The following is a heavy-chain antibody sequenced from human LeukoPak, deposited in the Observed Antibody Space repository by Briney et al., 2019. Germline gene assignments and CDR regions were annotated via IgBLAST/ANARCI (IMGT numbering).Heavy chain of an antibody. Sequence: LSGRSLRLSCAASGFTFDDYAMHWVRHAPGKGQEGVSGLSCNSGSIVYADSVKGRFTISRDNAKNSLYEQMNSLRAEDTALYYCAKGGTAADNYWYFDLWGRGTLVTVSS. J-gene: IGHJ2*01. CDR2: LSCNSGSI. CDR1: GFTFDDYA. CDR3: AKGGTAADNYWYFDL. V-gene: IGHV3-9*01. D-gene: IGHD6-13*01.